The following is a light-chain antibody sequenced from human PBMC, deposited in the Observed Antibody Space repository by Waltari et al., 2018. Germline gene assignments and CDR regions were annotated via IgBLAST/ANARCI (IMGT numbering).Light chain of an antibody. CDR3: QVWDGFSDHVV. V-gene: IGLV3-21*02. CDR1: SIGDKS. Sequence: SYVLTQPPSVSVAPGQTATITFGEDSIGDKSVHWHQQKAGQAPVLVVYDDSERPSGIPDRFSGFKSGNKATLAISRVEAGDEADYFCQVWDGFSDHVVFGGGTKLTVL. J-gene: IGLJ3*02. CDR2: DDS.